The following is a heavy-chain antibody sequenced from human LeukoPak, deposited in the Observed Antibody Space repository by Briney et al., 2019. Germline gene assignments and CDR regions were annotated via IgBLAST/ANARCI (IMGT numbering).Heavy chain of an antibody. CDR2: TYYSGST. D-gene: IGHD4-17*01. CDR1: GGSISTHY. CDR3: ARQGIYGDYFDY. V-gene: IGHV4-59*08. Sequence: PSETLSLTCTVSGGSISTHYWSWIRQPPGKGLEWIGYTYYSGSTNYSPSLKSRVTISVDTSKNQFSLKLSSVTAADTAVYYCARQGIYGDYFDYWGQGTLVTVSS. J-gene: IGHJ4*02.